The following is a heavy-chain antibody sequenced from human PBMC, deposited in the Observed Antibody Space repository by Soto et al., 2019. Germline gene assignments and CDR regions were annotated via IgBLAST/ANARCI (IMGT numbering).Heavy chain of an antibody. V-gene: IGHV1-18*01. J-gene: IGHJ6*02. Sequence: QVQLVQSGAEVKKPGASVKVSCKASGYTFTSYAISWVRQAPGQGLEWMGWISADNGNTNSAQKLQGRVTVTTDTSTSTAYMELRSMRSYDTAVYYCASDSPPSFVWGHGTTVTVSS. CDR2: ISADNGNT. CDR3: ASDSPPSFV. CDR1: GYTFTSYA.